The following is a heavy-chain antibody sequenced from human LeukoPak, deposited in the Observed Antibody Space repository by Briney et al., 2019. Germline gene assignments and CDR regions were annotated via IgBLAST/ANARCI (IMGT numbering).Heavy chain of an antibody. D-gene: IGHD3-10*01. Sequence: GGSLRLSCAASGFTFSSYAMSWVRQAPGKGLEWVSAISGSGGSTYYADSVKGRFTISRDNSKNTLYLQMNSLRAEDMAVYYCAKDDNYYGSGSYQDYWGQGTLVTVSS. V-gene: IGHV3-23*01. J-gene: IGHJ4*02. CDR3: AKDDNYYGSGSYQDY. CDR1: GFTFSSYA. CDR2: ISGSGGST.